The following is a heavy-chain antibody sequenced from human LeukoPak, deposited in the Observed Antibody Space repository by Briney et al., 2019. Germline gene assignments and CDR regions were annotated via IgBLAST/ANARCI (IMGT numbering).Heavy chain of an antibody. D-gene: IGHD2-2*01. CDR2: INWNGGST. CDR1: GFTFDDYG. CDR3: ASSPSLLGYCSSTSCNYSDY. Sequence: GGSLRLSCAASGFTFDDYGMSWVRQAPGKGLEWVSGINWNGGSTGYADSVKGRFTISRDNAKNSLYLQMNSLRAEDTALYYCASSPSLLGYCSSTSCNYSDYWGQGTLVTVSS. V-gene: IGHV3-20*04. J-gene: IGHJ4*02.